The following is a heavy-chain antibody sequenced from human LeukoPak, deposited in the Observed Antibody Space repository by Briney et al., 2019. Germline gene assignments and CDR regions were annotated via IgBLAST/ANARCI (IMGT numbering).Heavy chain of an antibody. D-gene: IGHD5-24*01. CDR3: ARGRSYEMATIRGYFDY. V-gene: IGHV3-30-3*01. Sequence: PGRSLRLSCEASGFTFSSYAMHWVRQAPGKGLEWVAVISYDGSNKYYADSVKGRFTISRDNSKNTLYLQMNSLRAEDTAVYYCARGRSYEMATIRGYFDYWGQGTLVTVSS. J-gene: IGHJ4*02. CDR2: ISYDGSNK. CDR1: GFTFSSYA.